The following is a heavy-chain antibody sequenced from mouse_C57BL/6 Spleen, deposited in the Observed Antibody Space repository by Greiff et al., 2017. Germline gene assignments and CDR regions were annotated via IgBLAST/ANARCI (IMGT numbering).Heavy chain of an antibody. CDR1: GFNIKDDY. J-gene: IGHJ4*01. Sequence: VQLQQSGAELVRPGASVKLSCTASGFNIKDDYMHWVKQRPEQGLEWIGWIDPENGDTEYASKFQGKATITADTSSNTAYLQLSSLTSEDTAVYYCRGGNPYYAMDYWGQGTSVTVSS. CDR3: RGGNPYYAMDY. V-gene: IGHV14-4*01. CDR2: IDPENGDT. D-gene: IGHD2-1*01.